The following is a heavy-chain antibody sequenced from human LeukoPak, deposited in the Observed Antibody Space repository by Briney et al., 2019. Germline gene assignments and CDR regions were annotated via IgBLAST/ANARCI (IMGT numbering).Heavy chain of an antibody. J-gene: IGHJ5*02. V-gene: IGHV3-23*01. Sequence: PGGSLRLSCAASGFTFSSYAMSWVRQAPGKGLEWVSAISGSGVATYYADSVKGRFTISRDNSKNTLYLQMTNLRAADTAVYYCAKDLSRAVAADWFDPWDQGSLVTVSS. CDR1: GFTFSSYA. D-gene: IGHD6-19*01. CDR2: ISGSGVAT. CDR3: AKDLSRAVAADWFDP.